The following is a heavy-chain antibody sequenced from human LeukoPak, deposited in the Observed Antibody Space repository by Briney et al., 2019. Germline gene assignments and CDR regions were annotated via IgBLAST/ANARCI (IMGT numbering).Heavy chain of an antibody. CDR1: GYSISSGYY. V-gene: IGHV4-38-2*01. J-gene: IGHJ5*02. CDR3: ARQGVRIAAAPFDP. CDR2: IYHSGST. D-gene: IGHD6-25*01. Sequence: PSETLSLTCAVSGYSISSGYYWGWIRQPPGKGLEWIGSIYHSGSTYYNPSLKSRVTISVDTSKNQFSLKLSSVTAADTAVYYCARQGVRIAAAPFDPWGQGTLVTVSS.